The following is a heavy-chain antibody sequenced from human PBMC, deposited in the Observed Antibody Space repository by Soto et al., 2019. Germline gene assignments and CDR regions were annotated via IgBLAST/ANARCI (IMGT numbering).Heavy chain of an antibody. V-gene: IGHV3-23*01. D-gene: IGHD3-10*01. CDR3: AKDFVRFGELLNYGMDV. CDR2: ISGSGGST. J-gene: IGHJ6*02. Sequence: GGSLRLSCAASGFTFSSYAMSWVRQAPGKGLEWVSAISGSGGSTYYADSVKGRFTISRDNSKNTLYLQMNSLRAEDTAVYYCAKDFVRFGELLNYGMDVWGQGTTVTVSS. CDR1: GFTFSSYA.